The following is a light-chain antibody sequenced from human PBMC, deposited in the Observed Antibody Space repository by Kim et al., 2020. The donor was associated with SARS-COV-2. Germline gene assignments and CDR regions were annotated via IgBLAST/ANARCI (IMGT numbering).Light chain of an antibody. J-gene: IGLJ2*01. V-gene: IGLV2-8*01. Sequence: GQAVTISCTGTSSDVGGYNYGSWYQQHPGKAPKLMIDEVSQRPSGVPDRFSGSKSGNTASLTVSGIQAEDEADYYCTSYAGSNSVVFGGGTQLTVL. CDR1: SSDVGGYNY. CDR3: TSYAGSNSVV. CDR2: EVS.